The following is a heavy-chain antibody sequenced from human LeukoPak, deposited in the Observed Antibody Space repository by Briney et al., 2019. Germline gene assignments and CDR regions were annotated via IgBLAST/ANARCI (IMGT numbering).Heavy chain of an antibody. CDR2: IRNDGSNE. Sequence: GGSLRLSCAASGFTFSIYAMHWVRQAPGKGLGWVAFIRNDGSNEYYADSVKGRFTISRDNSKNTLYLQMNSLRAEDTAVYYCARDRRWLQSDIRHFDYWGQGTLVTVSS. D-gene: IGHD5-24*01. J-gene: IGHJ4*02. V-gene: IGHV3-30*02. CDR1: GFTFSIYA. CDR3: ARDRRWLQSDIRHFDY.